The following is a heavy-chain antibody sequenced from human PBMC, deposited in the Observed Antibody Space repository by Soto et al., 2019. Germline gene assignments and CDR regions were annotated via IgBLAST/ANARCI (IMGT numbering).Heavy chain of an antibody. D-gene: IGHD6-13*01. CDR2: INPSGGST. CDR3: ARDLAGYSSSWYGSDY. CDR1: GYTFTSYY. V-gene: IGHV1-46*01. J-gene: IGHJ4*02. Sequence: ASVKVSCKASGYTFTSYYMHWVRQAPGQGLEWMGIINPSGGSTSYAQKFQGRVTMTRDTSTSTVYMELSSLRSEDTAVYYCARDLAGYSSSWYGSDYWGQGTLVTV.